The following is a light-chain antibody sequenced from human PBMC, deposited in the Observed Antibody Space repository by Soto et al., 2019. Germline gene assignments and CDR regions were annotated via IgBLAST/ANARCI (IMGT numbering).Light chain of an antibody. V-gene: IGKV1-5*01. Sequence: DIQMTQSPSTLSASVGDRVTITCRASQSISSWLDWYQQKPGKAPKLLIYDASSLESGVPSRFSGSGSGTEFTLTISSLPPDDFATYYCQQYNSYPRTFGQGTKVEIK. J-gene: IGKJ1*01. CDR2: DAS. CDR3: QQYNSYPRT. CDR1: QSISSW.